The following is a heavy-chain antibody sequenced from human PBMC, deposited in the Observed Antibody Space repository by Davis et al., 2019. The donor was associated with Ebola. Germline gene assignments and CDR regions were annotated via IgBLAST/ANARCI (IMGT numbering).Heavy chain of an antibody. Sequence: GESLKISCAASGFTFSGSAMHWVRQASGKGLEWVGRIRSKANSYATAYAASVKGRFTISRDDSKNTAYLQMNSLKTEDTAVYYCTRVLYYYDRSHYYYGMDVWGQGTTVTVSS. CDR3: TRVLYYYDRSHYYYGMDV. CDR2: IRSKANSYAT. CDR1: GFTFSGSA. J-gene: IGHJ6*02. D-gene: IGHD3-22*01. V-gene: IGHV3-73*01.